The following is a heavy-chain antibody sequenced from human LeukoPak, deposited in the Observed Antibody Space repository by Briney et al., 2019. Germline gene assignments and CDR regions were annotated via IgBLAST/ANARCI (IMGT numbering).Heavy chain of an antibody. CDR2: INPNSGGT. CDR3: ARKIWYGESADAFDI. CDR1: GYTFTGYY. J-gene: IGHJ3*02. Sequence: ASVKVSCKASGYTFTGYYMHCVRQAPGQGLEWMGWINPNSGGTNYAQKFQGRVTMTRDKANRTTYMELSRLTSDDTAVYYCARKIWYGESADAFDIWGQGTMVTVSS. D-gene: IGHD3-10*01. V-gene: IGHV1-2*02.